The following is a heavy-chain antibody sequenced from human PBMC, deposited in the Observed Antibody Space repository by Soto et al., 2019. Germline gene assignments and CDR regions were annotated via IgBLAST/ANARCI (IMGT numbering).Heavy chain of an antibody. CDR3: TKDRATDVPDTSSCSDP. D-gene: IGHD2-15*01. J-gene: IGHJ5*02. CDR2: ITGSGGST. CDR1: GFTFSSYA. Sequence: GGSRRLSCAASGFTFSSYAMSWVRQAPGKGLEWVTAITGSGGSTYYADSVKGRFTISRDNSKNTLYLQMNSLRAEDTAVYYCTKDRATDVPDTSSCSDPWGQGTLVTASS. V-gene: IGHV3-23*01.